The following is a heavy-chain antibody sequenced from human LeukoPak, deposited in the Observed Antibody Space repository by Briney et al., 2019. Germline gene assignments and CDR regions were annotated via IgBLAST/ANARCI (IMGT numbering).Heavy chain of an antibody. J-gene: IGHJ4*02. V-gene: IGHV4-39*07. CDR3: ARGRGYYRTHGRTSYYFDY. CDR1: GGSISSSSYY. D-gene: IGHD1-26*01. Sequence: SETLSLTCTVSGGSISSSSYYWGWIRQPPGKGLEWIGSIYYSGSTYYNPSLKSRVTISVDTSKNQFSLKLSSVTAADTAVYYCARGRGYYRTHGRTSYYFDYWGQGTLVTVSS. CDR2: IYYSGST.